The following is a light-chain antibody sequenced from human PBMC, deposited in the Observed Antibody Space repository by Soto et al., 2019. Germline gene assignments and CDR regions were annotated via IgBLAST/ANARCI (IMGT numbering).Light chain of an antibody. V-gene: IGLV2-23*01. CDR1: SSDVGSYNL. Sequence: QSALTQPASVSGSPGQSITISCTGTSSDVGSYNLVSWYQQRPGKAPKLMIYEGSKRPSGVSHRFSGSKSGNTASLTISGLQAEDEADYYCCSYAGSSTVVFGGGTKLT. CDR2: EGS. J-gene: IGLJ3*02. CDR3: CSYAGSSTVV.